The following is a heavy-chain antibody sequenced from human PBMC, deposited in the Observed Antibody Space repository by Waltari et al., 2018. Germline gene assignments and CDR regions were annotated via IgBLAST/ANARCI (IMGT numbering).Heavy chain of an antibody. J-gene: IGHJ4*02. D-gene: IGHD2-21*01. V-gene: IGHV1-69*12. CDR2: TTPIAVKA. CDR1: GGTFSSYA. CDR3: ARGACCGDCLVDD. Sequence: QVQLVQAGAEVKKPGSSVKVSCKVSGGTFSSYAISWVRQAPGQGLEWMGGTTPIAVKANSEPQYEGRGTSTADESTSTAYMELSSLGSEDTAVYSCARGACCGDCLVDDWGQGTLVTVSS.